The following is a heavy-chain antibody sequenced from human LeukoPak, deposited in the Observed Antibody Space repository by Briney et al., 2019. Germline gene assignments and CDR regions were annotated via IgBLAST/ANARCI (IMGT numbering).Heavy chain of an antibody. Sequence: PGGSLRLSCAAPGFTFNRCGIHWVRQAPGKGLEWVSAISGSGGSTYYADSVKGRFTISRDNSKDTLYLQMNSLRAEDTAVYYCAKDSLLLWFGSHWGQGTLVTVSS. J-gene: IGHJ4*02. CDR1: GFTFNRCG. V-gene: IGHV3-23*01. CDR3: AKDSLLLWFGSH. CDR2: ISGSGGST. D-gene: IGHD3-10*01.